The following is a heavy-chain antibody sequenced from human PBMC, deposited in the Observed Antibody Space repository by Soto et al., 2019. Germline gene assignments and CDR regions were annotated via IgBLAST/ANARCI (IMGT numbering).Heavy chain of an antibody. V-gene: IGHV3-30*18. J-gene: IGHJ4*02. CDR2: ISYDGSDK. Sequence: QVPLVESGGGVVQPGRSLRLSCAASGFTFSSYGMHWVRQAPGKGLEWVAVISYDGSDKYYADSVKGRFTISRDNSKNTLNLQMNSLSADDTAVYYCAKALGELSPESYDYWGQGTLITVSS. CDR1: GFTFSSYG. CDR3: AKALGELSPESYDY. D-gene: IGHD3-16*02.